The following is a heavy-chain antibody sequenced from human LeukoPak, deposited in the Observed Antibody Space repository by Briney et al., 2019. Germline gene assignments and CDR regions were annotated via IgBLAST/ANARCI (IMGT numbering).Heavy chain of an antibody. J-gene: IGHJ4*02. CDR2: IIPILGIA. D-gene: IGHD5-12*01. CDR1: GGTFSSYA. V-gene: IGHV1-69*04. Sequence: SVKVSCKASGGTFSSYAISWVRQAPGQGLEWMGRIIPILGIANYAQKFQGRVTITADKSTSTAYMELSSLRSEDTAVYYCARSFRLEGYYFDYWGQGTLVTVSS. CDR3: ARSFRLEGYYFDY.